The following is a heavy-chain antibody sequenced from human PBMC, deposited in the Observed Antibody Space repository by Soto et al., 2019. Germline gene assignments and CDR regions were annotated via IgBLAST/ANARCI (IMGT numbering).Heavy chain of an antibody. CDR2: ISAYNGNT. Sequence: ASVKVSCKASGYTFTSYGISWVRQAPGQGLEWMGWISAYNGNTNYAQKLQGRVTMTTDTSTSTAYMELRSLRSDDTAVYYCARDTPYSSGLNWFDPWGQGTLVTVSS. J-gene: IGHJ5*02. CDR1: GYTFTSYG. V-gene: IGHV1-18*01. D-gene: IGHD6-25*01. CDR3: ARDTPYSSGLNWFDP.